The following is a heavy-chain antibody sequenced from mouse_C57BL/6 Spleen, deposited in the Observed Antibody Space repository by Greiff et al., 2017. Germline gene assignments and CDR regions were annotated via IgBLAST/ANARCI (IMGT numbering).Heavy chain of an antibody. CDR2: IHPNSGST. CDR3: ARENDGYSYAMDY. D-gene: IGHD2-3*01. V-gene: IGHV1-64*01. CDR1: GYTFTSYW. Sequence: VQLQQPGAELVKPGASVKLSCKASGYTFTSYWMHWVKQRPGQGLEWIGMIHPNSGSTNYNEKFKSKATLTVDKSSSTAYMQLSSLTSEDSAVYYCARENDGYSYAMDYWGQGTSVTVSS. J-gene: IGHJ4*01.